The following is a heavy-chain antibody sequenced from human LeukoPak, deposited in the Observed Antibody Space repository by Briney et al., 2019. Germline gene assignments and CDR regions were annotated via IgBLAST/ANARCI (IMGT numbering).Heavy chain of an antibody. CDR1: GYSFTSHW. CDR2: INPGDSGT. V-gene: IGHV5-51*04. D-gene: IGHD5-12*01. CDR3: TRSALGSGYYAY. J-gene: IGHJ4*02. Sequence: GESLKISCKGSGYSFTSHWIGWVRQMPGKGLEWVGTINPGDSGTRYSPSFQGQVTLSADKPISTAYLQWSSLKASDTAMYYCTRSALGSGYYAYWGLGTLVTVSS.